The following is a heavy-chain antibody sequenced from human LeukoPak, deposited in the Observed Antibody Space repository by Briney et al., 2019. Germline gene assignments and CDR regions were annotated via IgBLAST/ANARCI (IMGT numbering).Heavy chain of an antibody. Sequence: GGSLRLSCTASGFNIEKYAMHWVRQRPGKGLEWVGVISAEGRTDHADSVRGRFTISRENSKESLFLQMTSLRDEDTASYYCATWAFYHDLDVWGQGTTVTVSS. D-gene: IGHD3-16*01. J-gene: IGHJ6*02. CDR3: ATWAFYHDLDV. V-gene: IGHV3-43*02. CDR2: ISAEGRT. CDR1: GFNIEKYA.